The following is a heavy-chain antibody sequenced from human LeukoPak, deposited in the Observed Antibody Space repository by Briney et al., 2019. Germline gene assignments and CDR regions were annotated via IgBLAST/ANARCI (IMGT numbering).Heavy chain of an antibody. CDR3: AVGYSSGWYPAGAFDI. CDR2: IYPGDSDT. Sequence: GESLKISCKGSGYNFTSYWIGWVRQMPGKGLEWMGIIYPGDSDTRYSPSFQGQVTISADKSISTAYLQWSSLKASDTAMYYCAVGYSSGWYPAGAFDIWGQGTMVTVSS. CDR1: GYNFTSYW. J-gene: IGHJ3*02. V-gene: IGHV5-51*01. D-gene: IGHD6-19*01.